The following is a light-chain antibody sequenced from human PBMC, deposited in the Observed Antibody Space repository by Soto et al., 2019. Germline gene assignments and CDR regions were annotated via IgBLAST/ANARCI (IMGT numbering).Light chain of an antibody. V-gene: IGKV3-20*01. CDR1: RSVGES. CDR2: GPS. J-gene: IGKJ1*01. Sequence: VLTQSPGTLSLSPGERATLSCRASRSVGESLAWYQQKPGQAPRLLIYGPSTSDTGIPDRFRGSGSGTDFTLIITRLEPEDFAEYYCRQYGGSPKTFGRGTKV. CDR3: RQYGGSPKT.